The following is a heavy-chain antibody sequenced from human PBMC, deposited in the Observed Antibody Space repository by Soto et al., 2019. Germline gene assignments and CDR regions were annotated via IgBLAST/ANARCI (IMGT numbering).Heavy chain of an antibody. Sequence: GSLRLSCAASGXTFTSYAMSWVRQAPGKGLEWVSAITGSGDSTYYADSVKGRFTISRDNSKNKMYLQMNSLRAEDTAVYYCANRVPDYWGQGTLAPVS. V-gene: IGHV3-23*01. J-gene: IGHJ4*02. CDR1: GXTFTSYA. CDR3: ANRVPDY. CDR2: ITGSGDST.